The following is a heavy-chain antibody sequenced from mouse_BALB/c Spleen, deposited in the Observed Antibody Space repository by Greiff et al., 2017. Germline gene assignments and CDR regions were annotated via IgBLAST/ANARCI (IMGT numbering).Heavy chain of an antibody. Sequence: QVQLQQPGAELVKPGASVKLSCKASGYTFTSYWMHWVKQRPGQGLEWIGEIDPSDSYTNYNQKFKGKATLTVEKSSVTAYMQLSSLTSEDSAVYYCARSITTVSTPSYWGQGTTLTVSS. CDR2: IDPSDSYT. CDR3: ARSITTVSTPSY. V-gene: IGHV1-69*02. D-gene: IGHD1-1*01. CDR1: GYTFTSYW. J-gene: IGHJ2*01.